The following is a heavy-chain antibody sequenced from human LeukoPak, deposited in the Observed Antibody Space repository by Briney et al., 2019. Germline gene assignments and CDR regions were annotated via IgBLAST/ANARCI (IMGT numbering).Heavy chain of an antibody. CDR2: IYSGGST. CDR3: ARGPYCSSTSCHPYPYYYMDV. J-gene: IGHJ6*03. V-gene: IGHV3-53*01. Sequence: GGSLRLSCAASGFTVSSNYMSWVRQAPGTGLEWVSVIYSGGSTYYADSVKGRFTISRDNSKSTLYIQMNSLRAEDTAVYYCARGPYCSSTSCHPYPYYYMDVWGKGTTVTVSS. CDR1: GFTVSSNY. D-gene: IGHD2-2*01.